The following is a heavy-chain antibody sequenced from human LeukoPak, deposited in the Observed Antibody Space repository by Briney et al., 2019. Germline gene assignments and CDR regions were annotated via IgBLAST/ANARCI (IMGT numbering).Heavy chain of an antibody. J-gene: IGHJ4*02. D-gene: IGHD6-13*01. CDR1: GGSFSGYY. CDR2: INHSGST. CDR3: ARGGRIAAAGTGYFDY. Sequence: SETLSLTCAVYGGSFSGYYWSWIRQPPGKGLEWIGEINHSGSTNYNPSLKSRVTISVDTSKNQFSLKLGSVTAADTAVYYCARGGRIAAAGTGYFDYWGQGTLVTVSS. V-gene: IGHV4-34*01.